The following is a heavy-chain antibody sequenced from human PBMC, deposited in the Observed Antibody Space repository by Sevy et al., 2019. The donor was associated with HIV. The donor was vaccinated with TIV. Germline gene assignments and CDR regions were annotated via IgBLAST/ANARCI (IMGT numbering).Heavy chain of an antibody. J-gene: IGHJ5*02. CDR1: GYTLTKLS. CDR2: FDPQYGET. CDR3: TAVGLRYFSGSSSYQGDWFDP. V-gene: IGHV1-24*01. Sequence: ASVKVSCKVFGYTLTKLSIHWVRQAPGKGLEWMGDFDPQYGETIYAQKFQGRLTMTEDTSPDTAFMELSSLTPEDTAVYYCTAVGLRYFSGSSSYQGDWFDPWGQGTLVTVSS. D-gene: IGHD2-15*01.